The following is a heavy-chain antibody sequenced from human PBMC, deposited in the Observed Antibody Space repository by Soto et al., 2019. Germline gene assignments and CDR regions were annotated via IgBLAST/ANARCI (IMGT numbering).Heavy chain of an antibody. V-gene: IGHV6-1*01. CDR2: TYYRSKWYN. CDR1: GDSVSSNSAA. D-gene: IGHD5-12*01. J-gene: IGHJ6*02. CDR3: AREKERYSGYDPYYYGMDV. Sequence: PSQTLSLTCVISGDSVSSNSAAWNWIRQSPSRGLGWLGRTYYRSKWYNDYAVSVKSRITINPDTSKNQFSLQLNSVTPEDTAVYYCAREKERYSGYDPYYYGMDVWGQGTTVTVSS.